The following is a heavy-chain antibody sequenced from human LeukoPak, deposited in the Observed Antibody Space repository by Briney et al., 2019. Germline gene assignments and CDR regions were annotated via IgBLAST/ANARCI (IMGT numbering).Heavy chain of an antibody. V-gene: IGHV1-18*01. CDR3: ARDLVIAPDGTLDY. CDR1: RYTFTSYG. Sequence: ASVTVSFTASRYTFTSYGISWVRQRPGQRLERIGWISAQNGKTNYAQKFQGRVPMTTDTVTSTAYTELRSLRSDDTAVYYCARDLVIAPDGTLDYWGQGTLGTVS. J-gene: IGHJ4*02. CDR2: ISAQNGKT. D-gene: IGHD6-13*01.